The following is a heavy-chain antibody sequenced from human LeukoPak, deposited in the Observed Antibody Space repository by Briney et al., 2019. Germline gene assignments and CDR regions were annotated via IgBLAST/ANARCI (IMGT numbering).Heavy chain of an antibody. CDR2: ISDSGGGT. J-gene: IGHJ4*02. Sequence: GGSLRLSCAASGFTFGSYAMSWVRQAPGKGLEWVSIISDSGGGTYYADSVKGRFTISRDNSNSTVYLQMNSLRAEDTAVYYCAKDPRGYCSGGSCYVDYWGQGTLVTVSS. V-gene: IGHV3-23*01. CDR3: AKDPRGYCSGGSCYVDY. D-gene: IGHD2-15*01. CDR1: GFTFGSYA.